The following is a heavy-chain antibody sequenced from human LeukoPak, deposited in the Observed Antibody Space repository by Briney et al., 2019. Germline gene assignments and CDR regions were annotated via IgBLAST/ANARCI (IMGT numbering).Heavy chain of an antibody. J-gene: IGHJ6*02. V-gene: IGHV1-69*13. CDR3: ARDRVRSDSYYYYYYGMDV. CDR1: GYTFTSYY. Sequence: SVNVSCKASGYTFTSYYMHWVRQAPGQGLEWMGGIIPIFGTANYAQKFQGRVTITADESTSTAYMELSSLRSEDTAVYYCARDRVRSDSYYYYYYGMDVWGQGTTVTVSS. CDR2: IIPIFGTA. D-gene: IGHD2-15*01.